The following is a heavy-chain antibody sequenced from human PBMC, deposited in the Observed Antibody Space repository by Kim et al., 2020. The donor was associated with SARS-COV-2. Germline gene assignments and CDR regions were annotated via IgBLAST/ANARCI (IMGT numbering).Heavy chain of an antibody. J-gene: IGHJ4*02. V-gene: IGHV3-33*03. CDR3: AKDAGGSGSYYLDY. CDR1: GFNFSSYD. Sequence: GGSLRLSCAASGFNFSSYDMHWVRQAPGKGLEWVAVIWYDGSNKYYADSVKGRFTISRDNSKNTLYLQMDSLRVEDTALYYCAKDAGGSGSYYLDYWGQGTLVTVSS. D-gene: IGHD3-10*01. CDR2: IWYDGSNK.